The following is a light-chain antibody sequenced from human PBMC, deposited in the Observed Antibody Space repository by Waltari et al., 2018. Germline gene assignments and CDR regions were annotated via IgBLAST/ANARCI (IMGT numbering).Light chain of an antibody. CDR1: SSNIGSYY. CDR2: GNN. J-gene: IGLJ2*01. Sequence: QSLLTQPPSASGTPGQRVTMSCSGSSSNIGSYYVYWYQQLPGTAHKLLIDGNNQPPSGVPDRFSGSKSGTSGSLAISGLRSEDEADYYCAAWDDRLRGVVFGGGTKLTV. CDR3: AAWDDRLRGVV. V-gene: IGLV1-47*01.